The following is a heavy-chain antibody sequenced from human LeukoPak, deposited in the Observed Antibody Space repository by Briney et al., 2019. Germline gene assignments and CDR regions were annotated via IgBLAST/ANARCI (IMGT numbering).Heavy chain of an antibody. D-gene: IGHD3-10*01. J-gene: IGHJ6*04. CDR3: TLTLVRGRVYGMDV. Sequence: GGSLRLSCAASGFTFDSYDMSWVRQAPGKGLEWVSGTSASGGRTYYADSEKGRFTISRDNSRNTLYLQMNSLRAEDTAVYYCTLTLVRGRVYGMDVWGEGTTVTVSS. V-gene: IGHV3-23*01. CDR1: GFTFDSYD. CDR2: TSASGGRT.